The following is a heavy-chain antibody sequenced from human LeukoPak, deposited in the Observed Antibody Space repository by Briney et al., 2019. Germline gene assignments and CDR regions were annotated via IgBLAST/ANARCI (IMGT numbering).Heavy chain of an antibody. D-gene: IGHD7-27*01. CDR3: ARVLAGGAFDI. J-gene: IGHJ3*02. Sequence: GSSVKVSCKASGGTFSSYAISWVRQAPGQGLEWMGRIIPILGIANYAQKFQGRVTITADKSTSTAYMELSSLRSEDTAVYYCARVLAGGAFDIWGQGTMVTVSS. V-gene: IGHV1-69*04. CDR2: IIPILGIA. CDR1: GGTFSSYA.